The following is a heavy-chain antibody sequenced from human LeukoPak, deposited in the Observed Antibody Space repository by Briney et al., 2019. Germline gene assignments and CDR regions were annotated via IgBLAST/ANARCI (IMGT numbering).Heavy chain of an antibody. CDR3: ARGHGSGYPLDY. Sequence: GGSLRLSCVASVFTFTRNGMTWVRQAPGKGLEWVANIKEDGSEKYYVDSVKGRFTISRDNAKNSLYLQMNSLRAEDTAVYYCARGHGSGYPLDYWGQGTLVTVSS. CDR2: IKEDGSEK. J-gene: IGHJ4*02. D-gene: IGHD3-22*01. V-gene: IGHV3-7*01. CDR1: VFTFTRNG.